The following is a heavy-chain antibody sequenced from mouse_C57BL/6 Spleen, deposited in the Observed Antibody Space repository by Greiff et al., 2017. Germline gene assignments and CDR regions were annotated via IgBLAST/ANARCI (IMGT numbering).Heavy chain of an antibody. Sequence: LVESGAELVRPGASVTLSCKASGYTFTDYEMHWVKQTPVHGLEWIGAIDPETGGTAYNQKFKGKAILTADKSSSTAYMELRSLTSEDSAVYYCTRGDGYWFAYWGQGTLVTVSA. D-gene: IGHD2-3*01. CDR2: IDPETGGT. CDR3: TRGDGYWFAY. J-gene: IGHJ3*01. V-gene: IGHV1-15*01. CDR1: GYTFTDYE.